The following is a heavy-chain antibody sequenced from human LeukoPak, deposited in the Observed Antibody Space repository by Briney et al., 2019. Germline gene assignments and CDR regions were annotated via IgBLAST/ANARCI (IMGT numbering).Heavy chain of an antibody. CDR3: AKDSSSYDWGYMDV. V-gene: IGHV3-23*01. D-gene: IGHD3-22*01. J-gene: IGHJ6*03. CDR2: IGGSDGRT. Sequence: GGSLRLSCAASGFTFSTYAMSWVRQAPGKGLEWVSLIGGSDGRTRYAGSVKGRFTISRDNSKNTLYLEMNSLRAEDTAVYYCAKDSSSYDWGYMDVWGKGTTVTISS. CDR1: GFTFSTYA.